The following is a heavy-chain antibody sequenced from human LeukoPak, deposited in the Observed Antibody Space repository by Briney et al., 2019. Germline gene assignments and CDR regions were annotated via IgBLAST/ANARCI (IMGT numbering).Heavy chain of an antibody. CDR1: GFTFSSYS. CDR2: ISSSSSYI. J-gene: IGHJ5*02. CDR3: ARVGKLSVPLFDP. V-gene: IGHV3-21*01. D-gene: IGHD7-27*01. Sequence: GGSLRLSCAASGFTFSSYSMNWVRQAPGKGLEWVSSISSSSSYIYYADSVKGRFTISRDNAKNSLYLQMNSLRAEDTAVYYCARVGKLSVPLFDPWGQGTLVTVSS.